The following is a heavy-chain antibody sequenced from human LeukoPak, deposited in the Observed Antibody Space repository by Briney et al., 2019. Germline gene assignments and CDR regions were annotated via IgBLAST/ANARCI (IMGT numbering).Heavy chain of an antibody. J-gene: IGHJ4*02. CDR2: IKQDGSEK. D-gene: IGHD1-26*01. CDR3: ARGTWELPFGY. CDR1: GFTFSTYW. V-gene: IGHV3-7*01. Sequence: GGSLRLSCAASGFTFSTYWMNWVRQAPGKGLEWVANIKQDGSEKYYVDSVKGRFTISRDNAKNSLYLQMNSLRAEDTAVYYCARGTWELPFGYWGQGTLVTVSS.